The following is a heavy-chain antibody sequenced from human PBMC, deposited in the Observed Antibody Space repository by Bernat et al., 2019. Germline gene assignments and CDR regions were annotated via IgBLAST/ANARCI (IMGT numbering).Heavy chain of an antibody. CDR2: ITHSGNT. J-gene: IGHJ4*02. V-gene: IGHV4-34*01. CDR3: ARVRGYYGSGIHSDY. D-gene: IGHD3-10*01. CDR1: GGSFSGYY. Sequence: QVQLQQWGAGLLKPSETLSLTCAVYGGSFSGYYWSCIRQPPGKGLEWIGEITHSGNTNYNPSLKSRVTISVDTSKNQFSLKLSSVTAADTAVDDCARVRGYYGSGIHSDYWGQGTLVTVSS.